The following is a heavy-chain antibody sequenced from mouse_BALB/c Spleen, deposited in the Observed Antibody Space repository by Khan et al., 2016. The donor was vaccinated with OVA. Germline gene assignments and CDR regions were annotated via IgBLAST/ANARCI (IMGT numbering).Heavy chain of an antibody. CDR1: GYTFTNYI. J-gene: IGHJ1*01. CDR2: INPYNDGT. V-gene: IGHV1S136*01. D-gene: IGHD2-14*01. CDR3: ARPHRYEWYVAV. Sequence: VRLQQSGPELVKPGASVKMSCKASGYTFTNYIMHWVKQKPGQGLEWIGYINPYNDGTKYNEKFKGKATLTSAKSSNTAYMELSSLTSEDSAVYYCARPHRYEWYVAVWGAGTTVTVSS.